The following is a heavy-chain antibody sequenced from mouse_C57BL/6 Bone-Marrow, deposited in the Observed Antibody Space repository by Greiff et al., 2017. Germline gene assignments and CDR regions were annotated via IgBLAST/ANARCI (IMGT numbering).Heavy chain of an antibody. J-gene: IGHJ3*01. CDR3: AKGYRGFAY. V-gene: IGHV1-82*01. D-gene: IGHD2-12*01. Sequence: VKLQQSGPELVKPGASVKISCKASGYAFSSSWMNWVKQRPGKGLEWIGRIYPGDGDTNYNGKFTGKATPTAAKSSSTAYMQLSSLTSEDSAVYFCAKGYRGFAYWGQGTLVTVSA. CDR1: GYAFSSSW. CDR2: IYPGDGDT.